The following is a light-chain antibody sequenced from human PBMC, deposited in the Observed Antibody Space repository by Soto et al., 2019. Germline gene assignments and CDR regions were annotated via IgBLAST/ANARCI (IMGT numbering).Light chain of an antibody. Sequence: EIVLTQSPATLSLSPGDRATLSCRASQSFSDYLAWYQQKPGQAPRLLIYDASTRATGIPARFSGSGSGTDLTLTISSLEPEDFAVYYCQQRGSYPLAFGGGTKVEIK. CDR2: DAS. V-gene: IGKV3-11*01. CDR3: QQRGSYPLA. J-gene: IGKJ4*01. CDR1: QSFSDY.